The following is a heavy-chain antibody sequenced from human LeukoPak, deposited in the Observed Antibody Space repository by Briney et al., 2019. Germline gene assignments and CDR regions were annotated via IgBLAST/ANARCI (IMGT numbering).Heavy chain of an antibody. D-gene: IGHD1-14*01. CDR3: ARDDRNWAWDF. CDR2: ISSSGSIK. CDR1: GFTFSDYY. V-gene: IGHV3-11*01. Sequence: GGSLRLSCAASGFTFSDYYMSWIRQAPGKGLEWVSYISSSGSIKYYADSVKGRFTISRDNAKNSLYLQMNSLRTEDTAVYYCARDDRNWAWDFWGQGTLVAVPS. J-gene: IGHJ4*02.